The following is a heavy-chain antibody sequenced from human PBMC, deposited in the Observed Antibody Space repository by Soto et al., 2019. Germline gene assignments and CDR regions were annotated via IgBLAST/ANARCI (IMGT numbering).Heavy chain of an antibody. D-gene: IGHD1-7*01. J-gene: IGHJ4*02. CDR3: AITGWNYPLDY. CDR2: IYYSGST. Sequence: SETLSLTCTVSGGSVSSGSYYWSWIRQPPGKGLEWIGYIYYSGSTNYNPSLKSRVTISVDTSKNQFSLKLNSVTAADTAVYYCAITGWNYPLDYWGQGTLVTVSS. CDR1: GGSVSSGSYY. V-gene: IGHV4-61*01.